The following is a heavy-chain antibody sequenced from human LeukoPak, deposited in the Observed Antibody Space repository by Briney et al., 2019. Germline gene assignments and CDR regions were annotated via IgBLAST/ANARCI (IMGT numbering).Heavy chain of an antibody. CDR1: GYTFTSYD. CDR3: ARGEIYGSGSSLSDY. D-gene: IGHD3-10*01. Sequence: ASVKVSCKASGYTFTSYDINWVRQATGQGLEWMGWMNPNSGNTGYAQKFQGRVTMTRNTSISTAYMELSSLRSEDTAAYYCARGEIYGSGSSLSDYWGQGTLVTVSS. V-gene: IGHV1-8*01. CDR2: MNPNSGNT. J-gene: IGHJ4*02.